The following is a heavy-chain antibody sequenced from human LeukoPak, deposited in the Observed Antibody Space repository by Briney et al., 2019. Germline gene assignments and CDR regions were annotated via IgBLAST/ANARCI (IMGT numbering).Heavy chain of an antibody. CDR2: VDYSGTT. V-gene: IGHV4-59*08. CDR3: ARHASGWVGEFDY. Sequence: SETLSLTCTVSGDSISTYYWSWIRQPPGKALEWIGYVDYSGTTDHNPSLKRRLSMAIDTSRSDLSLKLSSVTAADTAVYYCARHASGWVGEFDYWGQGILVTVSS. J-gene: IGHJ4*02. CDR1: GDSISTYY. D-gene: IGHD6-19*01.